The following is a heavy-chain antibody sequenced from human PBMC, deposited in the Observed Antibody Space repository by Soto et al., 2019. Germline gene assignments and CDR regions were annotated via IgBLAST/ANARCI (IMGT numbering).Heavy chain of an antibody. Sequence: TSVKVSCKVYGKTLNEVSIHWMRQAPGMGLQWMGGFEPEDGEIVHAEMFQGRVTMTEEASTDTVYLEMNSLKFEDTAVYYCATQALMSSHPGVGATYFDHWGQGTLVTVS. CDR3: ATQALMSSHPGVGATYFDH. V-gene: IGHV1-24*01. CDR2: FEPEDGEI. J-gene: IGHJ4*02. CDR1: GKTLNEVS. D-gene: IGHD3-3*01.